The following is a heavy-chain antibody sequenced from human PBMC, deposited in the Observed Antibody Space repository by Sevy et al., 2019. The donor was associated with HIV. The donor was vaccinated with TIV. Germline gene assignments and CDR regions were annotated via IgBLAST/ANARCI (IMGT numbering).Heavy chain of an antibody. Sequence: GGSLRLSCAASGFTFSSYGMHWVRQAPGKGLEWVAVISYDGSNKYYADSGKGRFTISRDNSKNTLFLQMNSLRAEDTAVYYCAKDHEGTGIYYYYYYGMDVWGQGTTVTVSS. D-gene: IGHD1-1*01. CDR1: GFTFSSYG. V-gene: IGHV3-30*18. J-gene: IGHJ6*02. CDR2: ISYDGSNK. CDR3: AKDHEGTGIYYYYYYGMDV.